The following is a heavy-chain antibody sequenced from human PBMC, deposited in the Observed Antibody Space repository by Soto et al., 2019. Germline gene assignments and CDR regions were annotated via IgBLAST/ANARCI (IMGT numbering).Heavy chain of an antibody. J-gene: IGHJ2*01. CDR3: AKSSDGWRFDL. V-gene: IGHV3-23*02. CDR1: GFTFSSYA. CDR2: ISGSGGNT. Sequence: EVQLLESGGGLVQPGGSLRLSCAASGFTFSSYAMNWVRQAPGKGLEWVSVISGSGGNTYYVDSVKGRFTISRDNSKNTLFLQMNSLRVEDTAVYYCAKSSDGWRFDLWGRGTLVSVPS. D-gene: IGHD2-15*01.